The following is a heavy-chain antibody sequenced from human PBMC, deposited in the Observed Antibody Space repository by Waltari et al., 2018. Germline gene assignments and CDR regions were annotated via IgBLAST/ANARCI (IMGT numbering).Heavy chain of an antibody. CDR1: GFTFDSYW. Sequence: EEQVVESGGGLVQPGGSLRLSCAASGFTFDSYWMHWVRQVPGKGLGWVSRGNNDGSDTIYADFVKGRFTISRDNAKNTVYLQMNSLRVDDTAIYYCVRDRPHNWFDPWGQGTLVTVSS. CDR2: GNNDGSDT. V-gene: IGHV3-74*01. J-gene: IGHJ5*01. CDR3: VRDRPHNWFDP.